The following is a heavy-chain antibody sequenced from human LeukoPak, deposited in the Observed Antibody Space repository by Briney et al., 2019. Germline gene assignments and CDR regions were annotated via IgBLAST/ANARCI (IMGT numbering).Heavy chain of an antibody. CDR3: ARVHDYYGSGSYYDY. CDR2: IIPIFGTA. CDR1: GGTFGSYA. J-gene: IGHJ4*02. V-gene: IGHV1-69*01. D-gene: IGHD3-10*01. Sequence: ASVKVSCKASGGTFGSYAISWVRQAPGQGLEWMGGIIPIFGTANYAQKFQGRVTITADESTSTAYMELSSLRSEDTAVYYCARVHDYYGSGSYYDYWGQGTLVTVSS.